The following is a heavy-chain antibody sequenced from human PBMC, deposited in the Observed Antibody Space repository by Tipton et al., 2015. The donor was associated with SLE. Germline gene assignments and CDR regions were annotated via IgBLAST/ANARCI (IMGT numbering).Heavy chain of an antibody. V-gene: IGHV4-59*10. CDR2: IYTSGST. CDR1: GGSFSGYY. CDR3: ARTVAVAAEGYFDY. Sequence: TLSLTCAVYGGSFSGYYWSWIRQPPGKGLEWIGRIYTSGSTNYNPSLKSRVTMSVDTSKNQFSLKLSSVTAADTAVYYCARTVAVAAEGYFDYWGQGTLVTVSS. J-gene: IGHJ4*02. D-gene: IGHD6-19*01.